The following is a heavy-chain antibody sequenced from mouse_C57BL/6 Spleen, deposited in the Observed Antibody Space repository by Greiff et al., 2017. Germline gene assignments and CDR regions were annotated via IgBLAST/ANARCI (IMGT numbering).Heavy chain of an antibody. V-gene: IGHV1-50*01. J-gene: IGHJ1*03. CDR1: GYTFTSYW. CDR2: IDPSDSYT. D-gene: IGHD4-1*01. Sequence: QVQLQQPGAELVKPGASVKLSCKASGYTFTSYWMQWVKQRPGQGLEWIGEIDPSDSYTNYNQKFKGKATFTVDTSSSTAYMQLSSLTSEDSAVYYCARRGANWDKYFDVWGTGTTVTVSS. CDR3: ARRGANWDKYFDV.